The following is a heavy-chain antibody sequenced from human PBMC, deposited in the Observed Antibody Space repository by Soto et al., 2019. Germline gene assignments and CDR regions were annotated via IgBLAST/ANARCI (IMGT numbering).Heavy chain of an antibody. CDR2: ISSSSSYI. CDR3: AGLYYYGSGSYYNDGDYYYYMDV. D-gene: IGHD3-10*01. J-gene: IGHJ6*03. V-gene: IGHV3-21*01. CDR1: GFTFSSYS. Sequence: EVQLVASGGGLVKPGGSLRLSCAASGFTFSSYSMNWVRQAPGKGLEWVSSISSSSSYIYYADSVKGRFTISRDNAKNSLYLQMNSLRAEDTAVYYCAGLYYYGSGSYYNDGDYYYYMDVWGKGTTVTVSS.